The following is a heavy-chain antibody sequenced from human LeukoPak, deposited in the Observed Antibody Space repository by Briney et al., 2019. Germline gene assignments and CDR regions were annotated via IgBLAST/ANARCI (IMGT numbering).Heavy chain of an antibody. CDR2: ISAYNGDT. D-gene: IGHD6-19*01. J-gene: IGHJ4*02. V-gene: IGHV1-18*01. Sequence: ASVKVSCKASGYTFNKYGITWVRQAPGQGLEWMGWISAYNGDTNYAQNLQGRVTMTKDTSTSTAYMELRSLRSDDTAVYYCARDMTMAGEVPQYWGQGTLVTVSS. CDR1: GYTFNKYG. CDR3: ARDMTMAGEVPQY.